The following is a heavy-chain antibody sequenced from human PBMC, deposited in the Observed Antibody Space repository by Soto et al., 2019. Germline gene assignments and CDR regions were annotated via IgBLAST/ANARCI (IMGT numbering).Heavy chain of an antibody. D-gene: IGHD6-19*01. Sequence: PGGSLRLSCAASGFTFSSYAMHWVRQAPGKGLEWVAVISYDGSNKYYADSVKGRFTISRDNSKNTLYLQMNSLRAEDRAVYYCARDRRRSGWGYYYSYGMEVWGPGPTVTVSS. V-gene: IGHV3-30-3*01. CDR3: ARDRRRSGWGYYYSYGMEV. J-gene: IGHJ6*02. CDR1: GFTFSSYA. CDR2: ISYDGSNK.